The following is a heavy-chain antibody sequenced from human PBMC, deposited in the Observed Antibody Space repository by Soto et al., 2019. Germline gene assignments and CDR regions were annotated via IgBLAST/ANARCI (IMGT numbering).Heavy chain of an antibody. Sequence: QVQLVESGGGVVQPGRSLRLSCAASGFTFSSYGMHWVRQAPGKGLEWVAVISYDGSNKYYADSVKGRFTISRDNSKNTLYLQMNSLRAKDTAVYYCAKDLGGWGQGTMVTVSS. J-gene: IGHJ3*01. D-gene: IGHD2-15*01. CDR1: GFTFSSYG. CDR2: ISYDGSNK. V-gene: IGHV3-30*18. CDR3: AKDLGG.